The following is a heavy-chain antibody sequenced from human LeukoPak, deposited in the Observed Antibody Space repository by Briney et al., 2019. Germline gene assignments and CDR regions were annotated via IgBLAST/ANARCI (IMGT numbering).Heavy chain of an antibody. V-gene: IGHV1-69*04. CDR2: IIPILGIA. CDR1: GGTFSSYA. D-gene: IGHD1-26*01. CDR3: ARGGSGSYYIDY. J-gene: IGHJ4*02. Sequence: ASVKVSCKASGGTFSSYAISWVRQAPGQGLEWMGRIIPILGIANYAQKFQGRVTITADKSTSTAYMELSSLRSEDTAVYYCARGGSGSYYIDYWGQGTLVTVSS.